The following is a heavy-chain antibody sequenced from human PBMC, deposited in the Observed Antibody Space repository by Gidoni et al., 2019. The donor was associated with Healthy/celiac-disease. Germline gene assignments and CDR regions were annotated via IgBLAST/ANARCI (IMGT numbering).Heavy chain of an antibody. CDR2: ISYDGSKK. V-gene: IGHV3-30-3*01. CDR3: ARRFGETDY. Sequence: QVQLVESGGGVVQPGRSLRLSCAASGFTFSSYAMHWVRQAPGKGLAWVAVISYDGSKKYYADSVKGRFTISRDNSKNTLYLQMNSLRAEDTAVYYCARRFGETDYWGQGTLVTVSS. J-gene: IGHJ4*02. D-gene: IGHD3-10*01. CDR1: GFTFSSYA.